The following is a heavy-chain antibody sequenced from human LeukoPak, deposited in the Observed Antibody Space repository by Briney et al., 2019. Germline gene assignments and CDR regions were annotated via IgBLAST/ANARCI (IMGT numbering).Heavy chain of an antibody. Sequence: PGGSLTLSRAASGFTFSSYAISWVRQAPGKGLEWVSAISGSGGSTYYADSVKGRFTISRDNSKNTLYLQMNSLRAEDTAVYYCAKEEEYCSSTSCYAVYWGQGTLVTVSS. J-gene: IGHJ4*02. CDR2: ISGSGGST. CDR1: GFTFSSYA. D-gene: IGHD2-2*01. CDR3: AKEEEYCSSTSCYAVY. V-gene: IGHV3-23*01.